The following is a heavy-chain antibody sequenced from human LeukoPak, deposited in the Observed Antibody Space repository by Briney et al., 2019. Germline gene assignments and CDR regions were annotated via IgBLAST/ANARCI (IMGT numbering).Heavy chain of an antibody. CDR1: GFTFSSYA. Sequence: PGRSLRLSCAASGFTFSSYAMHWVRQAPGKGLEWVAVISYDGSNKYYADSVKGRFTISRDNSKNTLYLQMNSLRAEDTAVYYCASSSYYGSGSYPKLWGQGTLVTVSS. CDR2: ISYDGSNK. D-gene: IGHD3-10*01. CDR3: ASSSYYGSGSYPKL. J-gene: IGHJ4*02. V-gene: IGHV3-30-3*01.